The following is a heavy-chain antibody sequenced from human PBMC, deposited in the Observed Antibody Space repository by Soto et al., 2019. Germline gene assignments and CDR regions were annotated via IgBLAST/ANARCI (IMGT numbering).Heavy chain of an antibody. CDR3: ARDEPWGYCSSTSCSDDAFDL. V-gene: IGHV4-59*01. Sequence: SETLSLTCTVSGGSISSYYWSWIRQPPGKGLEWIGYIYYSGSTNYNPSLKSRVTISVDTSKNQFSLKLSSVTAADTAVYYCARDEPWGYCSSTSCSDDAFDLWGTGTMVTVSS. CDR1: GGSISSYY. D-gene: IGHD2-2*01. CDR2: IYYSGST. J-gene: IGHJ3*01.